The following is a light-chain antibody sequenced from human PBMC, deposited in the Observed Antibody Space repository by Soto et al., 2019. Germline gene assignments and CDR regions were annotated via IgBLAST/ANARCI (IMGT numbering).Light chain of an antibody. CDR3: QQLNSYPTLT. J-gene: IGKJ4*01. CDR1: QGISSY. CDR2: AAS. V-gene: IGKV1-9*01. Sequence: DIPLTQSPSFLSASVGDRVTITCRASQGISSYLAWYQQKPGKAPKLLIYAASTFQSGVPSRFSGSGSGTDFTLTISSLQPEDFATYYCQQLNSYPTLTFGGGTKVEIK.